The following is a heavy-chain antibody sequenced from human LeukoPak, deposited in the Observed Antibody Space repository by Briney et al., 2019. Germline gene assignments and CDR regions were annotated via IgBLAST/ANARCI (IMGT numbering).Heavy chain of an antibody. CDR3: AKSLLTTATGTGRAFDI. J-gene: IGHJ3*02. D-gene: IGHD1-1*01. CDR1: RFRFSTFP. V-gene: IGHV3-23*01. CDR2: ISAGGETT. Sequence: GGSLRLSCAASRFRFSTFPMGWVRQAPGKGLEWVSGISAGGETTFYADSVRGRLTISRDNPKNTLYLQMNSLRADDTAVYYCAKSLLTTATGTGRAFDIWGQGTMVTVSS.